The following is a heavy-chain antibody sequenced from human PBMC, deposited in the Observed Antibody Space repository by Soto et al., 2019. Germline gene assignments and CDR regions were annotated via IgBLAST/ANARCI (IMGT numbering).Heavy chain of an antibody. J-gene: IGHJ4*02. V-gene: IGHV3-30*18. Sequence: PGGSLRLSCEASGFTFSSYSMNWVRQVPGKGLEWVAVISCDGSNKYYADSVKGRFTISRDNSQNSLFLQMNTLRAEDTAVYYCAKDPIYGSSTSCSYYFDYWGQGTLVTVSS. D-gene: IGHD2-2*01. CDR1: GFTFSSYS. CDR2: ISCDGSNK. CDR3: AKDPIYGSSTSCSYYFDY.